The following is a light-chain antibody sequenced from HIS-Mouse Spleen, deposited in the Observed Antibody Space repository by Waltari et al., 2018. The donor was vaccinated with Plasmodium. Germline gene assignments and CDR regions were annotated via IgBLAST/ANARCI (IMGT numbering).Light chain of an antibody. CDR2: WAS. J-gene: IGKJ2*01. CDR1: PSVLYSSNNKNY. V-gene: IGKV4-1*01. Sequence: DIVMTQSPDPLAVSLGESAAIHCKSSPSVLYSSNNKNYLAWYQQKPGQPPKLLIYWASTRESGVPDRFSGSGSGTDFTLTISSLQAEDVAVYYCQQYYSTPYTFGQGTKLEIK. CDR3: QQYYSTPYT.